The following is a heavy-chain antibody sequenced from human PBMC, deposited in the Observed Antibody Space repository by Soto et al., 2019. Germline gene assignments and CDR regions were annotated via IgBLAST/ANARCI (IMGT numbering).Heavy chain of an antibody. V-gene: IGHV3-23*01. D-gene: IGHD2-2*01. Sequence: EVQLLESGGGLVQPGGSLRLSCAASGFTFSNYAMSWVRQAPGKGLEWFSAITGGGGDTYYADSVKGRFTTSRDNSKNTLDLRMNSLRAEDTAVYYCAKGSSSSRPYYFDYWGQGTLLTVSS. CDR1: GFTFSNYA. J-gene: IGHJ4*02. CDR2: ITGGGGDT. CDR3: AKGSSSSRPYYFDY.